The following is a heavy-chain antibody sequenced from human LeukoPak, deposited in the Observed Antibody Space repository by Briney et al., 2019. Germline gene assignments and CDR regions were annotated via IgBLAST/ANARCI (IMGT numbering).Heavy chain of an antibody. CDR2: ISGSGGTT. CDR1: GFTFSSHS. CDR3: AKVSGGGLYYDGMDV. D-gene: IGHD1-14*01. Sequence: XXSLRLSCAASGFTFSSHSMNWVRQAPGKGLEWVSVISGSGGTTYYADSVKGRFTISRDSSKDTLYLQMNSLRAEDTAVYYCAKVSGGGLYYDGMDVWGQGTTVTVSS. J-gene: IGHJ6*02. V-gene: IGHV3-23*01.